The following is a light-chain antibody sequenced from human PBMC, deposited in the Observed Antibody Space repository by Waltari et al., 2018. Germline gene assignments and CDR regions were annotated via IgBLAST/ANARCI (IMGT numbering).Light chain of an antibody. CDR3: ASYTSVSTLVV. V-gene: IGLV2-14*01. CDR2: GVS. CDR1: SSDIGGSKF. Sequence: QSALTQPASVSGSPGQSITISCSGASSDIGGSKFVSWYQQHPDKAPKLMIYGVSKRPSGGANRFSGTKSDNTASLTISGLQAEDEGDYYCASYTSVSTLVVFGGGTKLTVL. J-gene: IGLJ2*01.